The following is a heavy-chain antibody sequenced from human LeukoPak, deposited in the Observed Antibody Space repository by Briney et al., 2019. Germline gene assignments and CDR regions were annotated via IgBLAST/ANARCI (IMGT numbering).Heavy chain of an antibody. Sequence: GGSLRLSCAASGFTFRSYSMNWVRQAPGKGLDWVSSISPSGSSTHNADSVRGRFTISRDNAKDAVYLQMNSLRGEDTAVYYCVRDYLGESGAGGCWGQGILVTVSS. J-gene: IGHJ4*02. D-gene: IGHD3-10*01. CDR3: VRDYLGESGAGGC. CDR2: ISPSGSST. V-gene: IGHV3-21*01. CDR1: GFTFRSYS.